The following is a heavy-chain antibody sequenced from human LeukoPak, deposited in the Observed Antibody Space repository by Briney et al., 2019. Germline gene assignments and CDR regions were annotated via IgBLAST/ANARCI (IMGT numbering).Heavy chain of an antibody. D-gene: IGHD3-10*01. CDR2: ISSSSSTI. J-gene: IGHJ3*02. CDR1: GFTFSSYS. V-gene: IGHV3-48*01. Sequence: PGGSLRLSCAASGFTFSSYSMTWVRQAPGKGLEWVSYISSSSSTIYYADSVKGRFTISRDNAKNSLYLQMNSLRAEDTAVYYCAASTRGNAFDIWGQGTMVTVSS. CDR3: AASTRGNAFDI.